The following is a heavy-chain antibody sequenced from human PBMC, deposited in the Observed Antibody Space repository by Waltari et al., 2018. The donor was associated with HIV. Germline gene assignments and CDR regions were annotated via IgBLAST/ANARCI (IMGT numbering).Heavy chain of an antibody. Sequence: EVQLLESGGGLVQPGGSLRLSGAALGFPFSSHAMSWVRQAPGKGLEWVSAISGSGGSTYYADSVKGRFTISRDNSKNTLYLQMNSLRAEDTAVYYCAKGCGSGYYYYGMDVWGQGTTVTVSS. CDR1: GFPFSSHA. J-gene: IGHJ6*02. CDR2: ISGSGGST. CDR3: AKGCGSGYYYYGMDV. V-gene: IGHV3-23*01. D-gene: IGHD2-21*01.